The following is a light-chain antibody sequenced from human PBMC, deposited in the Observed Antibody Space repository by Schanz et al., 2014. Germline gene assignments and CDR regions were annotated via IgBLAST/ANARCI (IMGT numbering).Light chain of an antibody. CDR1: QSVSSY. Sequence: EIVLTQSPATLSLSPGERATLSCRASQSVSSYLAWYQQRPGQAPRLLIYDASNRATGIPARFSGSGSGTVFTLTISSLEPEDVAVYYCQQRNYWPITFGQGTRLEIK. CDR3: QQRNYWPIT. J-gene: IGKJ5*01. V-gene: IGKV3-11*01. CDR2: DAS.